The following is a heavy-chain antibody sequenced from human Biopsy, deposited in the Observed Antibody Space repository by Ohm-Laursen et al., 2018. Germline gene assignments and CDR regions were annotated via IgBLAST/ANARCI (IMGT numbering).Heavy chain of an antibody. CDR2: IYYTGST. CDR3: ARHAPSYSGSYWRYFDL. D-gene: IGHD1-26*01. J-gene: IGHJ2*01. CDR1: GGSISSYY. Sequence: SDTLSFTCSVSGGSISSYYWSWIRQPPGKGLEWIGYIYYTGSTNYNPSLKSRVTISEDTSMNHLSLRLTSVTAADTAVYYCARHAPSYSGSYWRYFDLWGRGTLVTVSS. V-gene: IGHV4-59*08.